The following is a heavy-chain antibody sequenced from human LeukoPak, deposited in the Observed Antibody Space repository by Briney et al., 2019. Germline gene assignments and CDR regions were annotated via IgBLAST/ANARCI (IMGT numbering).Heavy chain of an antibody. CDR3: AREQQLVPYYYYGMDV. J-gene: IGHJ6*02. D-gene: IGHD6-13*01. Sequence: GASVKVSCKASGYTFTSYYMHWVRQAPGQGLEWMGIINPSGGSTSYAQKFQGRVTTTRDTSTSTVYMELSSLRSEDTAVYYCAREQQLVPYYYYGMDVWGQGTTVTVSS. CDR1: GYTFTSYY. CDR2: INPSGGST. V-gene: IGHV1-46*01.